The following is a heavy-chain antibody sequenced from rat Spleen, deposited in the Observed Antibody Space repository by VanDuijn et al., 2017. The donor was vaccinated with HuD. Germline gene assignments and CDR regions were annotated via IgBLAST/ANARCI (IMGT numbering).Heavy chain of an antibody. CDR1: GFSLSSYH. CDR3: ARDFGPFGITY. J-gene: IGHJ2*01. Sequence: QVQLKESGPGLVQPSQTLSLTCNVSGFSLSSYHVSWVRQPPGKGLEWMGVIWTGGNTVYNTPLKSRLSISRDISKSQVLLKMNSLQTEDTATYSCARDFGPFGITYWGQGVMVTVSS. D-gene: IGHD4-3*01. V-gene: IGHV2-43*01. CDR2: IWTGGNT.